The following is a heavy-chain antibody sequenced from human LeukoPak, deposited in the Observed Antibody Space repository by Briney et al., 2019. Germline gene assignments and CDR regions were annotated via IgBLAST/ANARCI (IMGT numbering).Heavy chain of an antibody. J-gene: IGHJ4*02. V-gene: IGHV4-34*01. Sequence: SETLSLTCAVYGGSFSGYYWSWTRQPPGKGLEWIGEINHSGSTNYNPSLKSRVTISVDTSKNQFSLKLSSVTAADTAVYYCASQGSRWLAPFDYWGQGTLVTVSS. CDR3: ASQGSRWLAPFDY. CDR2: INHSGST. CDR1: GGSFSGYY. D-gene: IGHD6-19*01.